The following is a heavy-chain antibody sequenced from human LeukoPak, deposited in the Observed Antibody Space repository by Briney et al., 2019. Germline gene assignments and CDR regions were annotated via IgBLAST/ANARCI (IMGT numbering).Heavy chain of an antibody. Sequence: SETLSLTCTVTGASISSHYWCWVRQTPGTGLEWIGDIYDRGSTTYNPSLKSRVSISVDTSRNQFSLNLRSVTAADTAVYYCAKIEVGRFDPWGQGTLVTVSS. CDR3: AKIEVGRFDP. CDR2: IYDRGST. CDR1: GASISSHY. J-gene: IGHJ5*02. D-gene: IGHD1-26*01. V-gene: IGHV4-59*11.